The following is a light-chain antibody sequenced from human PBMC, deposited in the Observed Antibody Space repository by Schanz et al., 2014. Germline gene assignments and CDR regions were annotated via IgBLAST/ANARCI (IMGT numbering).Light chain of an antibody. CDR3: CSYAGSRTFVL. CDR2: DVS. Sequence: QSALTQPASVSGSPGQSITISCTGTSSDVGGYDFVSWYQQHPDKAPKVMIFDVSNRPSGVSNRFSGSKSGNTASLTISGLQAEDEADYFCCSYAGSRTFVLFGGGTKLTVL. V-gene: IGLV2-14*03. J-gene: IGLJ3*02. CDR1: SSDVGGYDF.